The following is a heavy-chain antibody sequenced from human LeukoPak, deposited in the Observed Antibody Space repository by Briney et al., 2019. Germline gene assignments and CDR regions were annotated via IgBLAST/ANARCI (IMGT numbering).Heavy chain of an antibody. V-gene: IGHV1-2*02. Sequence: GASVKVSCKASGYTFTGYYMHWVRQAPGQGLEWMGWINPNSGGTNYAQKFQGRVTMTRDTSISTAYMELSRLRSDDTAVYYCARDGTDDSSGYYYGIQYYCDYWGQGTLVTVSS. CDR2: INPNSGGT. CDR1: GYTFTGYY. D-gene: IGHD3-22*01. J-gene: IGHJ4*02. CDR3: ARDGTDDSSGYYYGIQYYCDY.